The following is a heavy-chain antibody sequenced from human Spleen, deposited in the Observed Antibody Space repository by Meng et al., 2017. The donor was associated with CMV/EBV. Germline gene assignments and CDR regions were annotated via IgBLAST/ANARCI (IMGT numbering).Heavy chain of an antibody. CDR1: GFTFSDYY. J-gene: IGHJ4*02. D-gene: IGHD3-3*01. V-gene: IGHV3-30-3*01. Sequence: GESLKISCAASGFTFSDYYMNWVRQAPGKGLEWVAVVSDDESNKYYAHSVKGRFTISRDNSKNTLYMQMNNLRTEDTAVYYCARGYLRFLEWLPLDYWGQGTLVTVSS. CDR2: VSDDESNK. CDR3: ARGYLRFLEWLPLDY.